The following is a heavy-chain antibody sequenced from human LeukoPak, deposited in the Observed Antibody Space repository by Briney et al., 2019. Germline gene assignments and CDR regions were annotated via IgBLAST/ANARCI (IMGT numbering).Heavy chain of an antibody. CDR1: GFSFRSYS. J-gene: IGHJ3*02. Sequence: GGSLRLSCLVSGFSFRSYSMNWVRQAAGRGLEGFSSISSSSSYIYSADSVKGRFTISKDNAKNSLYLQMNSLRVEDTAVYYCARDFGGSYALQIWGQGTMVTVSS. CDR3: ARDFGGSYALQI. D-gene: IGHD1-26*01. CDR2: ISSSSSYI. V-gene: IGHV3-21*01.